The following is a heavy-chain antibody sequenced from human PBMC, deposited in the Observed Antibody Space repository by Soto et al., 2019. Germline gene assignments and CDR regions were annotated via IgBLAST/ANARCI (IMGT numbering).Heavy chain of an antibody. D-gene: IGHD5-12*01. J-gene: IGHJ4*02. CDR3: ANTDGYKY. Sequence: SGGSLRLSCAASGITSEFTFSNSVMSWVRQTPGKGPEWVSSISGSGISTYYADTVKGRFTISRDNSKNTLYLQMNSLRAEDTAVYYCANTDGYKYRGPRTLVPVSP. CDR1: GITSEFTFSNSV. CDR2: ISGSGIST. V-gene: IGHV3-23*01.